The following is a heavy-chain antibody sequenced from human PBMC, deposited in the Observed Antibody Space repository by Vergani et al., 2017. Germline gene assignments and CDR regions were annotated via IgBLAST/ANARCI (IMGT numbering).Heavy chain of an antibody. CDR1: GGSISSGSYY. CDR2: IYTSGST. D-gene: IGHD3-3*01. V-gene: IGHV4-61*02. Sequence: QVQLQESGPGLVKPSQTLSLTCTVSGGSISSGSYYWSWIRQPAGKGLEWIGRIYTSGSTNYNPSLKSRVTISVDTSKNQFSLKLSSVTAADTAVYYCARAEYYDFWAVFDYWGQGTLVTVSS. CDR3: ARAEYYDFWAVFDY. J-gene: IGHJ4*02.